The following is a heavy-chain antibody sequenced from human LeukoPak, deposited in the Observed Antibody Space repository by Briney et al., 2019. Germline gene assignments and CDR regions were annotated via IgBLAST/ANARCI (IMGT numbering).Heavy chain of an antibody. CDR1: GFTFSSYE. CDR3: AGAADCSGGSCYYYYMDV. J-gene: IGHJ6*03. V-gene: IGHV3-48*03. D-gene: IGHD2-15*01. Sequence: GGSLRLSCAASGFTFSSYEMNWVRQAPGKGLEWVSYISSSGSTIYYADSVKGRFSISRDNAKNSLYLQMNSLRAEDTAVYYCAGAADCSGGSCYYYYMDVWGKGTTVTVSS. CDR2: ISSSGSTI.